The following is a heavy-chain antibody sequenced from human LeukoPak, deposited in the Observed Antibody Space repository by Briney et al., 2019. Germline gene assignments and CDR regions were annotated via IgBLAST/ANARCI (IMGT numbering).Heavy chain of an antibody. CDR2: ISYSGST. J-gene: IGHJ4*02. CDR1: GASISNGDYY. V-gene: IGHV4-30-4*08. CDR3: ARSTAAGTYYFDY. D-gene: IGHD6-13*01. Sequence: SETLSLTWTVSGASISNGDYYWGWIRLPPGKGLEWIGYISYSGSTYYNPSLKSRLTISVDTSKNQFSLKLSSVTATDTAVYYCARSTAAGTYYFDYWGQGTLVTVSS.